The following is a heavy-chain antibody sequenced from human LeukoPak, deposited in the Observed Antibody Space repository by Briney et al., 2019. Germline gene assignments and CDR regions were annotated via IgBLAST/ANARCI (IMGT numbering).Heavy chain of an antibody. V-gene: IGHV4-59*12. D-gene: IGHD6-13*01. J-gene: IGHJ4*02. CDR3: ARTSIAAVGSDY. CDR1: GGSISSYY. CDR2: IYYSGST. Sequence: SETLSLTCTVSGGSISSYYWSWVRQPPGKGLEWIGYIYYSGSTNYNPSLKSRVTISVDTSKNQFSLKLSSVTAADTAVYYCARTSIAAVGSDYWGQGTLVTVSS.